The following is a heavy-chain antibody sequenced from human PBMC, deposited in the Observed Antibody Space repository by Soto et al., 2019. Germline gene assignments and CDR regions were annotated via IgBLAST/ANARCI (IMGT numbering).Heavy chain of an antibody. V-gene: IGHV3-30-3*01. D-gene: IGHD4-17*01. CDR2: ISYDGSNK. CDR1: GFTFSSYA. Sequence: PGGSLRLSCAASGFTFSSYAMHWVRQAPGKGLEWVAVISYDGSNKYYADSVKGRFTISRDNSKNTLYLQMNSLRAEDTAVYYCARDHSSHDYGDYVDYFYYGMDVWGQGTTVTVSS. CDR3: ARDHSSHDYGDYVDYFYYGMDV. J-gene: IGHJ6*02.